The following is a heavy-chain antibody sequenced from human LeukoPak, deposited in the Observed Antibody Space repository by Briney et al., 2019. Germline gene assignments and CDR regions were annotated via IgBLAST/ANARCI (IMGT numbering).Heavy chain of an antibody. CDR1: GFTFSSSA. V-gene: IGHV3-23*01. CDR3: AKRPDYYDSSGYYYYGKYFDY. Sequence: PGGSLRLSCAASGFTFSSSAMSWVRQAPGKGLEWVSTISGSGDRTYYADSVKGRFTISRDNSKNTLYLQMNSLRAEDTAVYYCAKRPDYYDSSGYYYYGKYFDYWGQGTLVTVSS. D-gene: IGHD3-22*01. J-gene: IGHJ4*02. CDR2: ISGSGDRT.